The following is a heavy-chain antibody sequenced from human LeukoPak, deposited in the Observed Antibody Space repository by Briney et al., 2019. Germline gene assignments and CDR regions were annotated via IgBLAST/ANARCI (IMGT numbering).Heavy chain of an antibody. Sequence: PSETLSLTCTVSGGSISSSSYYWGWIRQPPGKGLEWIGSIYYSGSTYYNPSLKSRVTISVDRSKNQFSLKLSSVTAADTAVYYCARSSGTMIVVVKGIWGQGTMVTVSS. CDR2: IYYSGST. V-gene: IGHV4-39*07. D-gene: IGHD3-22*01. CDR3: ARSSGTMIVVVKGI. J-gene: IGHJ3*02. CDR1: GGSISSSSYY.